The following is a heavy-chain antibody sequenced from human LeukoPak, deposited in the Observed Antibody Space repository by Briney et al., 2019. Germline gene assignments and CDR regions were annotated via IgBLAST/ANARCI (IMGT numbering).Heavy chain of an antibody. CDR3: ARYSGSYYNRDYYYYMDV. CDR1: GFTFDDYG. J-gene: IGHJ6*03. V-gene: IGHV3-20*04. Sequence: RPGGSLRLSCADSGFTFDDYGMSWVRQAPGKGLEWVSGINWNGGSTGYADSVKGRFTISRDNAKNSLYLQMNSLRAEDTALYYCARYSGSYYNRDYYYYMDVWGKGTTVTVSS. CDR2: INWNGGST. D-gene: IGHD1-26*01.